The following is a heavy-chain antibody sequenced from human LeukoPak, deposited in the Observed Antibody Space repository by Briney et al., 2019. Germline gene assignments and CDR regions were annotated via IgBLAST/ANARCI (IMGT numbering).Heavy chain of an antibody. CDR1: GFTFSSYS. V-gene: IGHV3-21*04. CDR2: ISSSSSYI. D-gene: IGHD3-10*01. CDR3: AKDNGDWFGAFDI. Sequence: PGGSLRLSCAASGFTFSSYSMNWVRQAPGKGLEWVSSISSSSSYIYYADSVKGRFTISRDNSKNTLYLQMNSLRAEDTAVYYCAKDNGDWFGAFDIWGQGTMVTVSS. J-gene: IGHJ3*02.